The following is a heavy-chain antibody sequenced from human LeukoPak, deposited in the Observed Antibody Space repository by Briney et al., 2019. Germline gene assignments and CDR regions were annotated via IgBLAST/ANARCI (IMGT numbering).Heavy chain of an antibody. CDR3: ARDGLRDCSGGSCQERYYYGMDV. CDR2: FDPEDGET. D-gene: IGHD2-15*01. CDR1: GYTLTELS. Sequence: GASVKVSCKVSGYTLTELSMHWVRQAPGKGLEWMGGFDPEDGETIYAQKFQGRVTMTEDTSTDTAYMELSSLRSEDTAVYYCARDGLRDCSGGSCQERYYYGMDVWGQGTTVTVSS. J-gene: IGHJ6*02. V-gene: IGHV1-24*01.